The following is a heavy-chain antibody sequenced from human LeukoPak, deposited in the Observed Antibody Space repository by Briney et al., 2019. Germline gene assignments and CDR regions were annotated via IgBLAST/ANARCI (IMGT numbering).Heavy chain of an antibody. J-gene: IGHJ6*03. CDR3: ALSFIDVSHEDPYYMDV. CDR1: GFTFSSYR. Sequence: PGGSLRLSCAASGFTFSSYRMNWVRQAPGRGLEWVSSISSSSSYIYYADSVKGRFTISRDNAKNSQYLQMNSLRAEDTAVYYCALSFIDVSHEDPYYMDVWGKGTTVTVSS. CDR2: ISSSSSYI. V-gene: IGHV3-21*04. D-gene: IGHD3-16*02.